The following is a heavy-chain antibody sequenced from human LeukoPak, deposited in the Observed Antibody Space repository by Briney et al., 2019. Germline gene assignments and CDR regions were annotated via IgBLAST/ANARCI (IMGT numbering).Heavy chain of an antibody. CDR3: ARGRINFDY. CDR2: INPSGGST. V-gene: IGHV1-46*01. D-gene: IGHD5-24*01. Sequence: ASVKVSCKASGYTFTSYYMHWVRQAPGQGLEWMGIINPSGGSTSYAQKFQGRVTMTTDTSTSTAYMELRSLRSDDTAVYYCARGRINFDYWGQGTLVTVSS. J-gene: IGHJ4*02. CDR1: GYTFTSYY.